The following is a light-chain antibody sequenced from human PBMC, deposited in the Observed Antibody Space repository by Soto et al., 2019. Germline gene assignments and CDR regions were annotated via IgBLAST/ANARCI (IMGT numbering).Light chain of an antibody. V-gene: IGKV1-5*01. CDR2: AYX. CDR1: QSISKS. CDR3: QQYNRYASWT. J-gene: IGKJ1*01. Sequence: IQMIQSPSSLSACLXDRVDITFLASQSISKSFNXXHQQPXXXTKIXXXAYXSLESGVPSRFIGSGSGKEFTLTISSLQPDDFATYYCQQYNRYASWTFGQGTKVDIK.